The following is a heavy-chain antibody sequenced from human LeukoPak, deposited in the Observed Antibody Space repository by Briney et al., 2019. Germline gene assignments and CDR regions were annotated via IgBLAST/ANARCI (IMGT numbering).Heavy chain of an antibody. CDR3: ARGVTDYYYYMDV. V-gene: IGHV1-69*01. J-gene: IGHJ6*03. CDR1: GGTLSIYA. Sequence: ASVNVSCTASGGTLSIYAISWVRQAPGQGLEWMGGIIPIFGTANYAQKFQGRVTITADESTSTAYMELSSLRSEDTAVYYCARGVTDYYYYMDVWGKGTTVTVSS. CDR2: IIPIFGTA. D-gene: IGHD4-11*01.